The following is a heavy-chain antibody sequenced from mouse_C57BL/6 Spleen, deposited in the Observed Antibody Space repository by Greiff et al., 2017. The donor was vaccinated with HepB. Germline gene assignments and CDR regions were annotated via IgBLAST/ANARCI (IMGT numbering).Heavy chain of an antibody. Sequence: EVLLVESGGGLVKPGGSLKLSCAASGFTFSSYAMSWVRQTPEKGLEWVAPISDGGSYTYYPDNVKGRFTISIDNAKNTLYLQMSQRKSADTAMDYCARDWEVGYFDVWGTGTTVTVSS. J-gene: IGHJ1*03. D-gene: IGHD4-1*01. CDR3: ARDWEVGYFDV. V-gene: IGHV5-4*01. CDR2: ISDGGSYT. CDR1: GFTFSSYA.